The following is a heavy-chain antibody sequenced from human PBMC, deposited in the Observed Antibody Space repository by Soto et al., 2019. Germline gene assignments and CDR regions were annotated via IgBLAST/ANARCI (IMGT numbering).Heavy chain of an antibody. V-gene: IGHV3-74*01. D-gene: IGHD2-15*01. CDR3: ARESATAAPGFDY. Sequence: GSLRLSDAASVFTFSSYCMHWVRHAPGKGLVWVSRINSDGSSTSYADSVKGRFTISRDNAKNTLYLQMNSLRAEDTAVYYCARESATAAPGFDYWGQGTLVTVSS. J-gene: IGHJ4*02. CDR1: VFTFSSYC. CDR2: INSDGSST.